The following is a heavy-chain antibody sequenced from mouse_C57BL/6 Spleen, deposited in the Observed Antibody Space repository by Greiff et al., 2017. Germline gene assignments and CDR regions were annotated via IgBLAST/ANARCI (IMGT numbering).Heavy chain of an antibody. D-gene: IGHD2-4*01. Sequence: LQESGAELVRPGTSVKVSCKASGYAFTNYLIEWVKQRPGQGLEWIGVINPGSGGTNYNEKFKGKATLTADKSSSTAYMQLSSLTSEDSAVYFCARYDYDCIDYWGQGTTLTVSS. CDR1: GYAFTNYL. CDR2: INPGSGGT. CDR3: ARYDYDCIDY. J-gene: IGHJ2*01. V-gene: IGHV1-54*01.